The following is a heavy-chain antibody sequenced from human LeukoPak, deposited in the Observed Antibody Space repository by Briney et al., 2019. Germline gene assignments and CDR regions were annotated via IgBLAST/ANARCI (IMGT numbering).Heavy chain of an antibody. Sequence: PGGSLRLSCAASGFTFSAYSMNWVRQAPGKGLEWVSSISSSGSYKYYADSMRGRFTISRDNAKNSLFLQMNSLRAEDTAVYYCAKDGEYYYDSSGYYAIDHWGQGTLVTVSS. CDR3: AKDGEYYYDSSGYYAIDH. D-gene: IGHD3-22*01. V-gene: IGHV3-21*01. CDR1: GFTFSAYS. CDR2: ISSSGSYK. J-gene: IGHJ4*02.